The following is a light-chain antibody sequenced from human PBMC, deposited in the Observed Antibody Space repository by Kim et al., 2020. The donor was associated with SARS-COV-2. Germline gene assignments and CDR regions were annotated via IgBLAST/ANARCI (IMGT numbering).Light chain of an antibody. CDR2: STS. CDR1: QSISGW. V-gene: IGKV1-5*03. CDR3: LQYNGYPYT. J-gene: IGKJ2*01. Sequence: DIQMTQSPSTLSASVGDRVTITCRASQSISGWLAWYQQKPGKAPKVLVYSTSNLGSGVPSRFSGSGSGTEFSLTISSLQPDDFATYYRLQYNGYPYTFGQGTKLEI.